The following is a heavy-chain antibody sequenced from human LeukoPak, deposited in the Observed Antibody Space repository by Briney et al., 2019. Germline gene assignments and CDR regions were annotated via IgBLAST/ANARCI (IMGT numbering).Heavy chain of an antibody. D-gene: IGHD4-17*01. CDR2: INHSGSI. V-gene: IGHV4-34*01. J-gene: IGHJ4*02. CDR3: ARRDFDYGDYLDYFDY. CDR1: GGSFSGYY. Sequence: PSETLSLTCAVYGGSFSGYYWSWIRQPPGKGLEWIGEINHSGSINYNPSLKSRVTISVDTSKNQFSLKLSSVTAADTAVYYCARRDFDYGDYLDYFDYWGQGTLVTVSS.